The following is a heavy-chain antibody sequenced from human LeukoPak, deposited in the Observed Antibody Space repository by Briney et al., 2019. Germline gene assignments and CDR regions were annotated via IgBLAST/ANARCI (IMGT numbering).Heavy chain of an antibody. J-gene: IGHJ4*02. CDR3: ARDGDY. Sequence: SETLSLTCAVYGGSFGGYYWSWIRQPPGKGLEWIGEINHSGSTNYNPSLKSRVTISVDTSKNQFSLKLSSVTAADTAVYYCARDGDYLGQGTLVTVSS. CDR2: INHSGST. V-gene: IGHV4-34*01. CDR1: GGSFGGYY.